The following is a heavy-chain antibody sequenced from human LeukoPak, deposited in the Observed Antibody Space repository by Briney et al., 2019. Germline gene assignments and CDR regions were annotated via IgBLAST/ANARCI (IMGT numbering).Heavy chain of an antibody. CDR2: ISSSGTPI. D-gene: IGHD2-21*01. J-gene: IGHJ4*02. CDR1: GFTLSRYE. Sequence: GGSLRLSWAASGFTLSRYEMNWVRQAPGKGLEWVSYISSSGTPIHYADSVKGRFTISRDNAKNSLFLQMNSLRAEDTAVYYCAREKTACGGDCYDSWGQGTLVTVSS. V-gene: IGHV3-48*03. CDR3: AREKTACGGDCYDS.